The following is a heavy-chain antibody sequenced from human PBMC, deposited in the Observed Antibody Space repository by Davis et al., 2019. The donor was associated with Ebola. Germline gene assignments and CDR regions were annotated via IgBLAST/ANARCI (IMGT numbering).Heavy chain of an antibody. J-gene: IGHJ6*02. CDR2: IYNVYTM. CDR1: GFSVSDNY. V-gene: IGHV3-53*01. CDR3: ARDRWPNLASYYGMDV. Sequence: GESLKISCEASGFSVSDNYMNWVRQAPGKGLEWVSVIYNVYTMYYADSVKGRFTISRDSSMNTVYLQMSSLRAEDTAVYYCARDRWPNLASYYGMDVWGQGTTVTVSS. D-gene: IGHD4-23*01.